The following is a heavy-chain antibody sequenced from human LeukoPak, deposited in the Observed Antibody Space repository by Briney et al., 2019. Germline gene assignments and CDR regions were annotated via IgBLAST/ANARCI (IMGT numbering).Heavy chain of an antibody. V-gene: IGHV3-23*01. CDR1: GFTFSTYA. J-gene: IGHJ4*02. D-gene: IGHD1-26*01. CDR3: AARLTGSYFDY. Sequence: PGGSLRLSCAASGFTFSTYAMNWVRQAPGKGLEWVSGISGSGTGTYYADSVNGRFTISRDNSKNTLFLQMNSLRAEGTAVYYCAARLTGSYFDYWGQGTLVTVSS. CDR2: ISGSGTGT.